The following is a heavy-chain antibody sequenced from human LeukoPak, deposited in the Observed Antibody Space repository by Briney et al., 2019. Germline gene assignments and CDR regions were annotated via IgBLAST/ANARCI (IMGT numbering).Heavy chain of an antibody. V-gene: IGHV3-53*01. CDR2: IYTTGRT. CDR3: ARDGTAKASTSVDY. J-gene: IGHJ4*02. CDR1: GFTVSSNS. Sequence: PGGSLRLSCTVSGFTVSSNSMSWVRQAPGKGREWVSFIYTTGRTHDSDSVKGRFTISRDSSKNTLFLQMNGLRAEDTAVYYCARDGTAKASTSVDYWGQGTLVTVSS. D-gene: IGHD1-7*01.